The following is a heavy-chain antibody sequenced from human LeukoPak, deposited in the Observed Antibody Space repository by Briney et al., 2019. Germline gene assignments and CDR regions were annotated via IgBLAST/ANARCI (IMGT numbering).Heavy chain of an antibody. CDR1: GYSFTSYW. D-gene: IGHD6-19*01. CDR3: ARHAYSSGWYEADY. CDR2: IYPGDSDT. V-gene: IGHV5-51*01. J-gene: IGHJ4*02. Sequence: GESLKISCKGSGYSFTSYWIGWVRQMPGQGLEWMGTIYPGDSDTRYSPSFQGQVTISADKSISTAYLQWSSLKASDTAMYYCARHAYSSGWYEADYWGQGTLVTVSS.